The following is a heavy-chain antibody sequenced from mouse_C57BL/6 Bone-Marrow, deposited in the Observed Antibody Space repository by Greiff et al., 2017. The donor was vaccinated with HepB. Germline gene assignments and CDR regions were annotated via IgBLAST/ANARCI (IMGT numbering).Heavy chain of an antibody. CDR1: GYTFTSYG. D-gene: IGHD1-1*01. V-gene: IGHV1-81*01. CDR3: ARWVLRRYFDV. Sequence: VQLQQSGAELARPGASVKLSCKASGYTFTSYGISWVKQRTGQGLEWIGEIYPRSGNTYYNEKFKGKATLTADKSSSTAYMGLLSLTSEDSAVYFCARWVLRRYFDVWGTGTTVTVSS. CDR2: IYPRSGNT. J-gene: IGHJ1*03.